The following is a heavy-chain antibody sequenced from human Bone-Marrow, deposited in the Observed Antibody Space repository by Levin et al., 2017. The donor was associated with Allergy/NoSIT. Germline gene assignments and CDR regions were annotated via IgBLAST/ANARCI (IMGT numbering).Heavy chain of an antibody. Sequence: GESLKISCKASGYTFTGYYMHWVRQAPGQGLEWMGWINPNSGGTNYAQKFQGWVTMTRDTSISTAYMELSRLRSDDTAVYYCARAGPDRLLPKGHYYYYYDGMDVWGQGTTVTVSS. J-gene: IGHJ6*02. V-gene: IGHV1-2*04. D-gene: IGHD1-14*01. CDR2: INPNSGGT. CDR3: ARAGPDRLLPKGHYYYYYDGMDV. CDR1: GYTFTGYY.